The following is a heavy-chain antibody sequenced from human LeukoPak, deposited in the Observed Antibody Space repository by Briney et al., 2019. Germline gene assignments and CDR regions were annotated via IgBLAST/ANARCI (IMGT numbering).Heavy chain of an antibody. D-gene: IGHD3-3*01. V-gene: IGHV4-34*09. Sequence: PSETLSLTCAVYGGSFSGYYWSWIRQPPVKGLEWIGEINHSGSTNYNPSLKSRVTISVDTSKNQFSLKLSSVTAADTAVYYCARWIPHTIFAGNWFDPWGQGTLVTVSS. CDR3: ARWIPHTIFAGNWFDP. CDR1: GGSFSGYY. J-gene: IGHJ5*02. CDR2: INHSGST.